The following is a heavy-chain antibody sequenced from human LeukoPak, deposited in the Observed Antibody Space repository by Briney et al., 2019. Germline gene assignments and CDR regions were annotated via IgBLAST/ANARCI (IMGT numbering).Heavy chain of an antibody. CDR3: ARSRLKYQLLADFDY. CDR2: ISAYNGNT. Sequence: ASVTVSCKASGYTFTSYGISWVRQAPGQGLEWMGWISAYNGNTNYAQKLQGRVTMTTDTSTSTAYMELRSLGSDDTAVCYCARSRLKYQLLADFDYWGQGTLVTVSS. J-gene: IGHJ4*02. CDR1: GYTFTSYG. D-gene: IGHD2-2*01. V-gene: IGHV1-18*01.